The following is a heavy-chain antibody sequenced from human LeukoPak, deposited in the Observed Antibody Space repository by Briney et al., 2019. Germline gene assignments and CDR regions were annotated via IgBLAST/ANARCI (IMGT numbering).Heavy chain of an antibody. J-gene: IGHJ4*02. CDR2: IDWDDDK. D-gene: IGHD5-12*01. Sequence: SGPALVKPTQTLTLTCTFSGFSLSTSAMCVSWIRQPPGKALEWLALIDWDDDKYYSTSLKTRLTISKDTSKNQEVLTMTNMDPVDTATYYCARIRSGYDYFDYWGQGTLVTVSS. CDR1: GFSLSTSAMC. V-gene: IGHV2-70*01. CDR3: ARIRSGYDYFDY.